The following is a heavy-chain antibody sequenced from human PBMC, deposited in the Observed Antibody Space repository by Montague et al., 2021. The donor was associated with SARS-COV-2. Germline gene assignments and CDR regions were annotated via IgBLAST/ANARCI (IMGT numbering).Heavy chain of an antibody. D-gene: IGHD3/OR15-3a*01. Sequence: TLSLTCTVFGGSLSSGGYYWSWIRQLPGKGLEWLGYFYYSGSTYYNPSLKSRVFISADTSKNQFFLNLTSVTAADAAVYYCARDLGRTGYYYGLDVWGQGTAVTVSS. V-gene: IGHV4-31*03. CDR3: ARDLGRTGYYYGLDV. CDR2: FYYSGST. J-gene: IGHJ6*02. CDR1: GGSLSSGGYY.